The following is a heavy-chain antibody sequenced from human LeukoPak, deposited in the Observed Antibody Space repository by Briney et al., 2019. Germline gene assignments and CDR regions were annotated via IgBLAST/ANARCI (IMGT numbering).Heavy chain of an antibody. Sequence: GGSLRLSCAASGFTFSSYAMSWVRQAPGKGLEWVSAISGSGGSTYYADSVKGRFTISGDNSKNTLYLQMNSLRAEDTAVYYCAKVDGSGSYLSRWGQGTLVTVSS. CDR3: AKVDGSGSYLSR. V-gene: IGHV3-23*01. D-gene: IGHD3-10*01. CDR1: GFTFSSYA. CDR2: ISGSGGST. J-gene: IGHJ4*02.